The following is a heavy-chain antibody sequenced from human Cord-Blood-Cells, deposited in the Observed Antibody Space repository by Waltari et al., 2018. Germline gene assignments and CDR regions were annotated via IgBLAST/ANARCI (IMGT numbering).Heavy chain of an antibody. J-gene: IGHJ5*02. Sequence: QVQLQESGPGLVKPSETLSLTCTVSGYSISSAYYWGWIRQPPGKGQEWIGSIYHSGSTYYNPSLKSRVTISVDTSKNQFSLKLSSVTAADTAVYYCASGVVVPANYWFDPWGQGTLVTVSS. D-gene: IGHD2-2*01. CDR1: GYSISSAYY. CDR2: IYHSGST. CDR3: ASGVVVPANYWFDP. V-gene: IGHV4-38-2*02.